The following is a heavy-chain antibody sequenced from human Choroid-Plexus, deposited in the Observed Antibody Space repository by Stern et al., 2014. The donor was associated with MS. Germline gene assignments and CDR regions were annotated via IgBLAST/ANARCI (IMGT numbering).Heavy chain of an antibody. J-gene: IGHJ4*02. D-gene: IGHD2/OR15-2a*01. CDR2: ISYDGSK. CDR1: GFSFSSFG. Sequence: VHLVESAGGVVQPGRPLRLSCAASGFSFSSFGMHWVRQAPGKGLEWVALISYDGSKDYADSVKGRFAISRDNSKNTLYLQMNSLRAEDTAVYYCAKDRQYLTFFFDFWGQGSLVTVSS. CDR3: AKDRQYLTFFFDF. V-gene: IGHV3-30*18.